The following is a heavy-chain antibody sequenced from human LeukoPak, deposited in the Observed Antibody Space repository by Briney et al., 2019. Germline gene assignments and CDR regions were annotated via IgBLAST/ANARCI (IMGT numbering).Heavy chain of an antibody. Sequence: SSETLSLTCGVSGGSISPYYWSWFRQPPGKGLEWIGYIFHSGITTYNPSLKSRVTISLDSSKNQFFLRLTSVTAADTAMYYCARAETLAAIYFDFWGQGSLVTVSS. J-gene: IGHJ4*02. CDR2: IFHSGIT. CDR3: ARAETLAAIYFDF. V-gene: IGHV4-59*01. D-gene: IGHD6-25*01. CDR1: GGSISPYY.